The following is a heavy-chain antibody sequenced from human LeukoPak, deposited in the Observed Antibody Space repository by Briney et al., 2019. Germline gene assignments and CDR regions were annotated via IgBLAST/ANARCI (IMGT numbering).Heavy chain of an antibody. CDR3: AELGITMIGGV. Sequence: GGSLRLSCAASGFIFSNYVMSWVRQAPGKGLEWVSVIGAGGGRTNYADSVKGRFTISRDNSKNTVYLQMNSLRAEDTAVYYCAELGITMIGGVWGKGTTVTISS. CDR1: GFIFSNYV. V-gene: IGHV3-23*01. CDR2: IGAGGGRT. D-gene: IGHD3-10*02. J-gene: IGHJ6*04.